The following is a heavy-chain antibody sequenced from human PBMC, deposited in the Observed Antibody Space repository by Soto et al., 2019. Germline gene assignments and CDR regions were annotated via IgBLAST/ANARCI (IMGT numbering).Heavy chain of an antibody. Sequence: SVKVSCKASGGTFSSYAISWVRQAPGQGLEWMGGIIPIFGTANYAQKFQGRVTITADESTSTAYMELSSLRSEDTAVYYCARAEYCGGECYSYYFDYWGQGTLVTVSS. D-gene: IGHD2-21*01. J-gene: IGHJ4*02. CDR2: IIPIFGTA. CDR3: ARAEYCGGECYSYYFDY. CDR1: GGTFSSYA. V-gene: IGHV1-69*13.